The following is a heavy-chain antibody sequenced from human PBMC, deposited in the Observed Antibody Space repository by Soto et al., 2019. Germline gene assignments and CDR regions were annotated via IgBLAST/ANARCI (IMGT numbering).Heavy chain of an antibody. V-gene: IGHV1-3*04. D-gene: IGHD2-15*01. Sequence: QVQLVQSGPEVKTPGASVKVSCKTSGYSFSNYVIYWVRQAPGQRLEWMGWINTDNGNTKYSQKFQERVTITSDTSASTDYMELSSLKSEDTAVYYCARDRGRYCSRGNCYWGWYFEYWGQGTLVTVSS. CDR2: INTDNGNT. CDR3: ARDRGRYCSRGNCYWGWYFEY. CDR1: GYSFSNYV. J-gene: IGHJ4*02.